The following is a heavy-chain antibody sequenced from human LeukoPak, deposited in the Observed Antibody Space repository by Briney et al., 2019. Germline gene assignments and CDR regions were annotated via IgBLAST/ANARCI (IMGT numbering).Heavy chain of an antibody. V-gene: IGHV4-59*12. CDR2: IYYSGST. CDR1: GGSISSYY. J-gene: IGHJ4*02. Sequence: KPSETLSLTCTVSGGSISSYYWTWIRQPPGKGLEWIGYIYYSGSTNYNPSLKSRVTMSVDTSKNQFSLKLSSVTAADTAVYYCALGVLWYDYWGQGTLVSVSS. CDR3: ALGVLWYDY. D-gene: IGHD3-16*01.